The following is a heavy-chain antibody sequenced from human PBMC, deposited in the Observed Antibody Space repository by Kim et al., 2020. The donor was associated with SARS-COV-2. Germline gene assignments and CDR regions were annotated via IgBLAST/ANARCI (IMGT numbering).Heavy chain of an antibody. J-gene: IGHJ5*02. V-gene: IGHV7-4-1*02. CDR3: ARGNGSGGWFDP. Sequence: YAQGFTGRFAFSWDTSVSTAYLQSSSLKAEDTAVYYCARGNGSGGWFDPWGQGTLVTVSS. D-gene: IGHD1-1*01.